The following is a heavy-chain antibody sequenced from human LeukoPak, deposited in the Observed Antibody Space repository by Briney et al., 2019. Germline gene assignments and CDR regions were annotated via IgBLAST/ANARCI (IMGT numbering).Heavy chain of an antibody. CDR2: MNPNSGNT. J-gene: IGHJ6*02. CDR1: GYTFTSYD. D-gene: IGHD5-12*01. V-gene: IGHV1-8*01. Sequence: AASVKVSCKASGYTFTSYDINWVRQATGQGREWMGWMNPNSGNTGYAQKFQGRVTMTRNTSISTAYMGLSSLRPEDTAVYYCAREVATDYYYYYGMDVWGQGTTVTVSS. CDR3: AREVATDYYYYYGMDV.